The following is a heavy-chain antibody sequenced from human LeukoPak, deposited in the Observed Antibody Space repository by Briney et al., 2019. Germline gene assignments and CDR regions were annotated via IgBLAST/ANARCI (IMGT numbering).Heavy chain of an antibody. D-gene: IGHD6-13*01. CDR3: ARELSTLYSSSWYKKYYYGMDV. J-gene: IGHJ6*02. Sequence: GGSLRLSCAASGFTFSSYSMNWVRQAPGKGLEWVSYISSSSSTIYYADSVEGRFTISRDNAKNSLYLQMNSLRAEDTAVYYCARELSTLYSSSWYKKYYYGMDVWGQGTTVTVSS. CDR2: ISSSSSTI. CDR1: GFTFSSYS. V-gene: IGHV3-48*04.